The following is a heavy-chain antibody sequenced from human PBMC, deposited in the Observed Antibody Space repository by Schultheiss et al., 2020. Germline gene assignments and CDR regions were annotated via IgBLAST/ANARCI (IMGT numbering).Heavy chain of an antibody. CDR3: ARGVRGYRYGYDY. CDR2: ISWNGGGK. V-gene: IGHV3-9*01. D-gene: IGHD5-18*01. Sequence: GGSLRLSCAASGFTFNDHAMHWVRQGPGKGLEWVSGISWNGGGKDYADSVKGRFTISRDNAKNSQYLQMNSLRAEDTAVYYCARGVRGYRYGYDYWGQGTLVTVSS. J-gene: IGHJ4*02. CDR1: GFTFNDHA.